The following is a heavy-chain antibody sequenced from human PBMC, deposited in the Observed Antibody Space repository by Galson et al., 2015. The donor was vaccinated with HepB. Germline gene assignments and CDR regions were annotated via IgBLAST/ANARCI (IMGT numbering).Heavy chain of an antibody. D-gene: IGHD3-22*01. V-gene: IGHV4-31*03. Sequence: TLSLTCTVSGGSISSGGYYWSWIRQHPGKGLEWIGYIYYSGSTYYNPSLKSRVTISVDTSKNQFSLNLSSVTAADTAVYYCARDDTSGYGGSDFWGQGTLVTVSS. CDR3: ARDDTSGYGGSDF. CDR1: GGSISSGGYY. CDR2: IYYSGST. J-gene: IGHJ4*02.